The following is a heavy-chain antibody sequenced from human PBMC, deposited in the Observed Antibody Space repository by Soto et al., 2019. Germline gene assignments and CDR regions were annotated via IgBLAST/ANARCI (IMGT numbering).Heavy chain of an antibody. V-gene: IGHV4-39*01. J-gene: IGHJ5*02. D-gene: IGHD3-10*01. CDR3: ARTPDYYGSGSYLNWFDP. Sequence: QLQLQESGPGLVKPSETQSLTCTVSGGSISSSSYYWGWIRQPPGKGLEWIGSIYYSGSTYYNPSLKSRVTISVDTSKNQFSLKLSSVTAADTAVYYCARTPDYYGSGSYLNWFDPWGQGTLVTVSS. CDR2: IYYSGST. CDR1: GGSISSSSYY.